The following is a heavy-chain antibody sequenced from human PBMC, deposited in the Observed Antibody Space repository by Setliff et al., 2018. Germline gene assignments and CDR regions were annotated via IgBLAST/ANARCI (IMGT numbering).Heavy chain of an antibody. Sequence: LSLTCTASGYPISRGFYWGWIRQSPGKGLEWIGSVYHSGSSYQNPSLRSRIAVSVDTSKNQFSLRLNSVTAADTAVYFCARAAARAEYSDTSAYLPFDFWGLGTLVTVSS. CDR3: ARAAARAEYSDTSAYLPFDF. D-gene: IGHD3-16*01. V-gene: IGHV4-38-2*02. CDR1: GYPISRGFY. CDR2: VYHSGSS. J-gene: IGHJ4*02.